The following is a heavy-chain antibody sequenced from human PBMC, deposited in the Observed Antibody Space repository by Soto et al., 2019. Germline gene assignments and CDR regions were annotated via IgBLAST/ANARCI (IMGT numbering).Heavy chain of an antibody. CDR1: GGSFRSGGYY. Sequence: PSEPLSPTCTVSGGSFRSGGYYWSLIRPQPGKCLGWSGYIYYSGSTYYNPSLKSRVTISVDTSKNQFSLKLSSVTAADTAVYYCARESVVVAATLSYYYYYGMDVWGQGTTVTVSS. V-gene: IGHV4-31*03. J-gene: IGHJ6*02. D-gene: IGHD2-15*01. CDR3: ARESVVVAATLSYYYYYGMDV. CDR2: IYYSGST.